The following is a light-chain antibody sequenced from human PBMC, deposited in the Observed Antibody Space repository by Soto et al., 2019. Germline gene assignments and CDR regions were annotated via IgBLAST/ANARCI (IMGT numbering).Light chain of an antibody. V-gene: IGLV2-14*01. J-gene: IGLJ1*01. CDR3: TSFTTINTLV. CDR1: SSDVVDYSY. Sequence: QSVLTQPASVSGSPGQSITISCTGPSSDVVDYSYVSWYQQHPGEAPRLLIHEVTNRPSGVSNRFSGSKSGNMASLTISGLQAEDEADYYCTSFTTINTLVFGDGTKVTVL. CDR2: EVT.